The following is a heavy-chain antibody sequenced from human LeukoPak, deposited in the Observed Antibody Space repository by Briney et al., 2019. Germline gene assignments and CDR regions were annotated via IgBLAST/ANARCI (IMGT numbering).Heavy chain of an antibody. V-gene: IGHV3-49*04. CDR2: IRSITNGGTT. CDR3: ARDPVGTTPIDS. J-gene: IGHJ4*02. D-gene: IGHD1-26*01. CDR1: GFSFVDDS. Sequence: GRSLRLSCRTSGFSFVDDSLSWVRQAPGKGLEWVGFIRSITNGGTTEHAASVKGRFIISRDDSKSIVYLQLNSLKTEDTAVYFCARDPVGTTPIDSWGQGTLVTVSS.